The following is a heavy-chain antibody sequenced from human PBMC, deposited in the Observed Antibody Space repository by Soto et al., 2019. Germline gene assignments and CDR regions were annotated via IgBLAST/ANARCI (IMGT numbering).Heavy chain of an antibody. Sequence: ETLSLTCAVYGGSFSGYYWSWIRQPPGKGLEWIGEINHSGSTNYNPSLKSRVTISVDTSKNQFSLKLSSVTAADTAVYYCARLGYSYGYIGYWGQGTLVTVSS. CDR2: INHSGST. CDR3: ARLGYSYGYIGY. CDR1: GGSFSGYY. D-gene: IGHD5-18*01. V-gene: IGHV4-34*01. J-gene: IGHJ4*02.